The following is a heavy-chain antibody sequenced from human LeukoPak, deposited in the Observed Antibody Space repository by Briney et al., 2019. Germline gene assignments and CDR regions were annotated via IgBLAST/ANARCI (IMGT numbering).Heavy chain of an antibody. CDR2: ISAYNGNT. V-gene: IGHV1-18*01. D-gene: IGHD4-17*01. CDR1: GYTFTSYG. Sequence: GASVKVSCKASGYTFTSYGISWVRQAPGQGLEWMGWISAYNGNTNYAQKLQGRVTMTTDTSTSTAYMELRSLRSDDTAVYYCARPGNYGETLDAFDIWGQGTMVTVSS. J-gene: IGHJ3*02. CDR3: ARPGNYGETLDAFDI.